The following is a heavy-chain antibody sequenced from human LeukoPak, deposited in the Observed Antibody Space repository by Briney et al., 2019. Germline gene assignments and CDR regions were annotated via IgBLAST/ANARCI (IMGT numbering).Heavy chain of an antibody. J-gene: IGHJ3*02. CDR2: IKPDGSDK. D-gene: IGHD5-24*01. CDR3: ATISSQTFDI. CDR1: GFSFRSHW. V-gene: IGHV3-7*01. Sequence: PGGCLRLSCVGSGFSFRSHWVNWVRQSPGKGLEWVANIKPDGSDKYYVDSARGRFTVSRDNAKSSAFLQMNSLRAEDTAIYYCATISSQTFDIWGQGTLVSVSS.